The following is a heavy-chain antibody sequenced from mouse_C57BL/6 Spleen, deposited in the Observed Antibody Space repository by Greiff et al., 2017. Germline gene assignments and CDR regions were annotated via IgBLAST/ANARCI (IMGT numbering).Heavy chain of an antibody. D-gene: IGHD2-4*01. CDR2: INYDGSSN. CDR1: GFTFSDYY. CDR3: ARDDYDHAMDY. V-gene: IGHV5-16*01. Sequence: EVQLVESEGGLVQPGSSMKLTCTASGFTFSDYYMAWVRQVPEKGLEWVANINYDGSSNYYLASLKSRFIISRDNAKNMLYLQMSSLMSDDTATYYCARDDYDHAMDYWGQGTSVTVSA. J-gene: IGHJ4*01.